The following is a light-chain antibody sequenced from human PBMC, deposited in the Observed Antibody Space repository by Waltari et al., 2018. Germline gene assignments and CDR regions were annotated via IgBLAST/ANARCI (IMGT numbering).Light chain of an antibody. CDR2: DVS. V-gene: IGLV2-14*03. CDR1: SLDVGSYDY. CDR3: SSYSSSTSPFV. Sequence: QSALPQPASVSGSPGQSITISCTGTSLDVGSYDYVHWDQQHPGTAPKLMIYDVSNRPSGVSNRFSGSKSGYTASLTISGLQAEDEADYYCSSYSSSTSPFVFGAGTRVTVL. J-gene: IGLJ1*01.